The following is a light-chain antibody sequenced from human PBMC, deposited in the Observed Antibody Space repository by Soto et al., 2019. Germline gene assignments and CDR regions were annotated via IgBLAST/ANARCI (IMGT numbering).Light chain of an antibody. CDR1: SSDVGGYNH. Sequence: QSALTQPASVSGSPGQSITISCTGSSSDVGGYNHVSWYQQHPGKAPKLMIYEVSHWPSGVSNRFFGSKSGNTASLTISGLQTEDKADYYCSSYRNDNTWVFGGGTKLTVL. J-gene: IGLJ3*02. V-gene: IGLV2-14*01. CDR2: EVS. CDR3: SSYRNDNTWV.